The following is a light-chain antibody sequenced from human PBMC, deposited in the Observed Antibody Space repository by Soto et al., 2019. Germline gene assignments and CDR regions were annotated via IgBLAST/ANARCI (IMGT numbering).Light chain of an antibody. CDR3: NSYTTSSTYV. J-gene: IGLJ1*01. CDR2: EVR. CDR1: NSDVGSYNR. V-gene: IGLV2-14*01. Sequence: QSVLTQPASVSGSPGQSIIISCTGTNSDVGSYNRVSWYQQPPGTAPKLIIYEVRNRPSGVSNRFSGSKSGNTAYLTISGLQAEDEADYFCNSYTTSSTYVFGTGTKLIVL.